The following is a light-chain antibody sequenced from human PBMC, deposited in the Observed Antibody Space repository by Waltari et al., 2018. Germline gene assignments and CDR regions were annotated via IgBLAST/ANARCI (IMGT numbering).Light chain of an antibody. Sequence: QSALTQPASVSGSPGQSITISCTEFNSNVGSYNLVSWYQKHPGKAPKLLIYEGNRRPSGVSNRFSGSKSDNTASLTLSGLQAEDEADYYCCSNVGSSVFFGGGTKLTVL. CDR2: EGN. CDR1: NSNVGSYNL. CDR3: CSNVGSSVF. V-gene: IGLV2-23*03. J-gene: IGLJ2*01.